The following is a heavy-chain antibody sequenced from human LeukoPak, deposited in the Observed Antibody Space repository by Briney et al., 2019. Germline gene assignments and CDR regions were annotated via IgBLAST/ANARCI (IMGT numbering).Heavy chain of an antibody. V-gene: IGHV3-74*01. Sequence: GGSLRLSCAASGFTFSSYWMHWVHQAPGKGLVWVSRINSDGSSTSYADSVKGRFTISRDNAKNTLYLQMNSLRAEDTAVYYCARGERQLWPRSGMDVWGQGTTVTVSS. CDR2: INSDGSST. CDR3: ARGERQLWPRSGMDV. CDR1: GFTFSSYW. J-gene: IGHJ6*02. D-gene: IGHD5-18*01.